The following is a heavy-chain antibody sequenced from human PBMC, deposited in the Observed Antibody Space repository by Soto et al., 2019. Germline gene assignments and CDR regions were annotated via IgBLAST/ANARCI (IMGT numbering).Heavy chain of an antibody. J-gene: IGHJ4*02. CDR3: AAGGGLPRYY. D-gene: IGHD5-12*01. V-gene: IGHV4-30-4*01. CDR1: GGSISSGDYN. CDR2: IYYSGST. Sequence: SETLSLTCTVSGGSISSGDYNWSWIRQSPGKGLEWIGYIYYSGSTYYNPSLKSRVTISVDTSKNQFSLKLSSVTAADTAVYYCAAGGGLPRYYWGQGTLVTVSS.